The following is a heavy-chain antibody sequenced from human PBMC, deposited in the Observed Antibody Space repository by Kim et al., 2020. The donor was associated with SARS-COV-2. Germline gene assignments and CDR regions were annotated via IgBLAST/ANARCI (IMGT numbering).Heavy chain of an antibody. CDR3: ARTTGPLVIIRAPYYFDY. D-gene: IGHD3-22*01. J-gene: IGHJ4*02. CDR2: ISYSGSV. CDR1: GDSISSHS. Sequence: SETLSLTCTVSGDSISSHSWSWIRQPPGKGLEWIGYISYSGSVDYNPSLKSRVTISLDTSSNQFSLNLTSVTPADTAFYYCARTTGPLVIIRAPYYFDYWGQGILVTVSS. V-gene: IGHV4-59*11.